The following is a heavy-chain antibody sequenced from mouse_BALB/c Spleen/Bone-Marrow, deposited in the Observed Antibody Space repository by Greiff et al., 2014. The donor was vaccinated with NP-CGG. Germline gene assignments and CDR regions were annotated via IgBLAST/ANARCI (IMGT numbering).Heavy chain of an antibody. V-gene: IGHV4-1*02. D-gene: IGHD2-3*01. CDR3: ARLGYYGGFAY. J-gene: IGHJ3*01. CDR2: INPDSNTI. Sequence: VQLKESGGGLVQPGRSLKLSCAASGFDFSGFWMGWVRQAPGKGLEWIGEINPDSNTINYTPSLKDRFIISRDNAKNTLYLQMSKVRSEDTALYYCARLGYYGGFAYWGQGTLVTVSA. CDR1: GFDFSGFW.